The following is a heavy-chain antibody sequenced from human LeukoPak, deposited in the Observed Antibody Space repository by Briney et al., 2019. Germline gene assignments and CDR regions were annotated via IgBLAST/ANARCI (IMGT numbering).Heavy chain of an antibody. CDR3: ARVNSSGWYAEGAGYDY. CDR2: ISYDGSNK. V-gene: IGHV3-30*04. J-gene: IGHJ4*02. Sequence: PGGSLRLSCAASGFTFSSYAMHWARQAPGKGLEWVAVISYDGSNKYYADSVKGRFTISRDNSKNTLYLQMNSLRAEDTAVYYCARVNSSGWYAEGAGYDYWGQGTLVTVSS. D-gene: IGHD6-19*01. CDR1: GFTFSSYA.